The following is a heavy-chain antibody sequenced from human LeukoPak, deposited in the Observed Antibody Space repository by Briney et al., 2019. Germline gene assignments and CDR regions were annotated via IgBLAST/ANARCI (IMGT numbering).Heavy chain of an antibody. J-gene: IGHJ6*03. D-gene: IGHD3-10*01. V-gene: IGHV1-46*01. CDR2: MNPSGGST. CDR1: GYTFTSYY. CDR3: ARGPRITLVRGGQWYFYMDV. Sequence: ASVKVSCKASGYTFTSYYIHWVRQAPGQGLEWMGIMNPSGGSTNYAQKFQGRVTMTSDTSTSTVYMELSSLRSDDTAVYYCARGPRITLVRGGQWYFYMDVWGKGTTVTVSS.